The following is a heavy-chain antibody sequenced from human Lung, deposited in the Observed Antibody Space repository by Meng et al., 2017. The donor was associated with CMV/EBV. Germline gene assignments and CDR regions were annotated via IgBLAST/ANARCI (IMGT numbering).Heavy chain of an antibody. CDR3: ARGRRNEPLFDY. CDR2: LIAVFDKT. Sequence: QVELVQSGGGVKKPGSSVKVAFKTSGGPFSTHTCSWVRQAPGQGLEWMGGLIAVFDKTKAAPRFQDRVTFTADESTSTAYMELSSLTFDDTAVYFCARGRRNEPLFDYWGQGTLVTVSS. CDR1: GGPFSTHT. J-gene: IGHJ4*02. D-gene: IGHD1-14*01. V-gene: IGHV1-69*13.